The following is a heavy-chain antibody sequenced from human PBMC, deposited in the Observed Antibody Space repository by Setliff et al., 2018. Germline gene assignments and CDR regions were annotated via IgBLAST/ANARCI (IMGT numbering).Heavy chain of an antibody. CDR2: INPSSGRT. CDR3: ARDDFPYHYEGAFDI. D-gene: IGHD3-22*01. CDR1: GYTFTSHY. J-gene: IGHJ3*02. V-gene: IGHV1-46*01. Sequence: ASVKVSCKASGYTFTSHYMHWVRQAPGLGLEWMGTINPSSGRTSYAQKFQGRVTMTRDTSTSTVYMDMSSLRSADTAVYYCARDDFPYHYEGAFDIWGQGTMVTVSS.